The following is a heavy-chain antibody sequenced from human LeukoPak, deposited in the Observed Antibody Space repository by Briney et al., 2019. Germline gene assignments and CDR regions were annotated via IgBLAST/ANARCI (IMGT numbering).Heavy chain of an antibody. V-gene: IGHV1-18*01. Sequence: ASVKVSCKASGYTFTSYGISWVRQAPGQGLEWMGWMSAYNGNTNYEQKLQGIVIMNKDTSTSTAYMELRSLRPDDTGVYYCARARVGIAVAGTGYFDYWGQGTLVTVSS. CDR3: ARARVGIAVAGTGYFDY. J-gene: IGHJ4*02. CDR1: GYTFTSYG. D-gene: IGHD6-19*01. CDR2: MSAYNGNT.